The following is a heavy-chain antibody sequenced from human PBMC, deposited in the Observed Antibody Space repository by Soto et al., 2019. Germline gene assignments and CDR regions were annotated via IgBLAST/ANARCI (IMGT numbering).Heavy chain of an antibody. CDR1: GFTFSTCW. CDR2: INQDGSEK. Sequence: GGSLRLSCAASGFTFSTCWMMWVRQAPGKGLEWVAKINQDGSEKYYVDSVKGRFAISRDNAKNSLFLQMNSLRAEDTAVYYSARDIYWSFDYWGQGTRLVTV. CDR3: ARDIYWSFDY. D-gene: IGHD2-8*02. V-gene: IGHV3-7*01. J-gene: IGHJ4*02.